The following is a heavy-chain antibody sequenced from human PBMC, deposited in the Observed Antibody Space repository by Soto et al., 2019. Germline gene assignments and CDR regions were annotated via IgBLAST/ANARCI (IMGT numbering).Heavy chain of an antibody. D-gene: IGHD2-8*02. CDR3: AKIPALGPTTGFDY. V-gene: IGHV3-30*18. Sequence: PGGSLRLSCAASGFTFSSYGMHWVRQAPGKGLEWVAVISYDGSTKYYAESLKGRFTISRDNSKKTLYLQMNSMRAEDPAVYYCAKIPALGPTTGFDYWRQGTLVTVSS. CDR2: ISYDGSTK. J-gene: IGHJ4*02. CDR1: GFTFSSYG.